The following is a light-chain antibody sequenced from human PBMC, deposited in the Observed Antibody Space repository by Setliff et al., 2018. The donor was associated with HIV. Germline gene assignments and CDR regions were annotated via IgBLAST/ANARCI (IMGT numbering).Light chain of an antibody. J-gene: IGLJ1*01. CDR3: TSYTRDNTITRV. Sequence: QSALTQPASVSGSPGQSITMSCTGTSSDVGGYNWVSWYQQHPGKAPKLMIYEVSNRPSGVSNRFSGSKSGTTASLTISGLQAEDEADYYCTSYTRDNTITRVFGTGTKVTV. V-gene: IGLV2-14*01. CDR1: SSDVGGYNW. CDR2: EVS.